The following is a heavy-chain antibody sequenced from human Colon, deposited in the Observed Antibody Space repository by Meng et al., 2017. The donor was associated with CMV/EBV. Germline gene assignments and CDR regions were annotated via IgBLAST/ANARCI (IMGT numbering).Heavy chain of an antibody. J-gene: IGHJ4*02. V-gene: IGHV5-51*01. CDR1: GYSFTSYW. CDR3: ARGSGSGSPCMDV. D-gene: IGHD3-10*01. Sequence: GGSLRLSCKGSGYSFTSYWIGWVRQMPGKGLEWMGIIYPGDSDTRYSPSFQGQVTISADKSISTAYLQWSSLKASDTAMYYCARGSGSGSPCMDVWGQGTLVTVSS. CDR2: IYPGDSDT.